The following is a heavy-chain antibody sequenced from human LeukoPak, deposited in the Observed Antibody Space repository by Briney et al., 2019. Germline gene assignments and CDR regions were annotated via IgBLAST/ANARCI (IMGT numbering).Heavy chain of an antibody. J-gene: IGHJ5*02. CDR2: MYYSGTT. V-gene: IGHV4-59*08. CDR3: ARHDNYPGFGRGFDP. Sequence: SETLSLTCSVSGDSMSGYYWSLIRQPPGKGLEWIGYMYYSGTTSYNPSLKSRVTLSTDTSKNHFSLKLYSVTAADTGVYYCARHDNYPGFGRGFDPWGQGFLVTVTS. CDR1: GDSMSGYY. D-gene: IGHD1-14*01.